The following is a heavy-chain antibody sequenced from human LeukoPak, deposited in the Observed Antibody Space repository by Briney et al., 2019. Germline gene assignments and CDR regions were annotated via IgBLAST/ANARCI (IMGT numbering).Heavy chain of an antibody. D-gene: IGHD6-19*01. CDR1: GFSIGPFW. Sequence: GGSLRLSCVASGFSIGPFWMTWVRQAPGKGLEWVANIRGDASRLYYADSVKGRFTISRDNAKNSLYLQMSNLRAEDTSVYYCARDRNYCSSDRCYDVFDIWGQGTMVTVSS. CDR2: IRGDASRL. J-gene: IGHJ3*02. CDR3: ARDRNYCSSDRCYDVFDI. V-gene: IGHV3-7*01.